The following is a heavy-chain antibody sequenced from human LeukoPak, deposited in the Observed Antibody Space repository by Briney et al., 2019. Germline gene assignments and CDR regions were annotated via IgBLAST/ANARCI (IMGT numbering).Heavy chain of an antibody. V-gene: IGHV4-59*01. CDR3: ARALYSSSSLYYFDY. CDR2: IYYSGST. D-gene: IGHD6-6*01. CDR1: GGSISSYY. Sequence: SETLSLTCTVSGGSISSYYWSWIRQPPGKGLEWIGYIYYSGSTNYNPSLKGRVTISVDTSKNQFSLKLSSVTAADTAVYYCARALYSSSSLYYFDYWGQGTLVTVSS. J-gene: IGHJ4*02.